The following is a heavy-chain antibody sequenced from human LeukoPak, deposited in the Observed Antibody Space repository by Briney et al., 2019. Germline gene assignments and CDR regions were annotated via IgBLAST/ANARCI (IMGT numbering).Heavy chain of an antibody. J-gene: IGHJ4*02. Sequence: PGGSLRLSCAASGFTFTNYWLYWVSQPQGKGLVWVSRINIDGSSTTYADSVKGRFTISRDNAKNTLYLQMNSLRAEDTAVYYCASLIAVAGGYWGQGSLVTVSS. D-gene: IGHD6-19*01. V-gene: IGHV3-74*01. CDR2: INIDGSST. CDR3: ASLIAVAGGY. CDR1: GFTFTNYW.